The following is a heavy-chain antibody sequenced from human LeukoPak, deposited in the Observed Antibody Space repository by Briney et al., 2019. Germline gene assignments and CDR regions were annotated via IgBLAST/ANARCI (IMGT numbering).Heavy chain of an antibody. CDR1: GGSISSGDYY. CDR3: ARVSVRRRFLDY. V-gene: IGHV4-30-4*08. D-gene: IGHD3-16*01. CDR2: IYYSGTT. J-gene: IGHJ4*02. Sequence: PSQTLSLTCTVSGGSISSGDYYWSWIRPPPGKGLVWIGYIYYSGTTYYNPSLESRVTISVDTSKNQFSLKLSSATAADTAVCYCARVSVRRRFLDYWGQGTLVTVSS.